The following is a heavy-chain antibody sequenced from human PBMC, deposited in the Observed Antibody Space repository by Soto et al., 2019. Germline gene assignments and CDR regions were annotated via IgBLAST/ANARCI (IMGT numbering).Heavy chain of an antibody. Sequence: QVQLVESGGGLVKPGGSLRLSCAASGFTFSDYYMSWIRQAPGKGLEWVSYISSSGSTIYYADTEKGRFPLSRDNAKNSLYLQMNSLRAEDTAVYYCARGDYGDYAEYFQHWGQGTLVTVSS. D-gene: IGHD4-17*01. J-gene: IGHJ1*01. CDR1: GFTFSDYY. CDR2: ISSSGSTI. CDR3: ARGDYGDYAEYFQH. V-gene: IGHV3-11*01.